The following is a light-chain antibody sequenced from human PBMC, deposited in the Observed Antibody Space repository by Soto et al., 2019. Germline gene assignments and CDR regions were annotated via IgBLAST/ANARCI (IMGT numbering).Light chain of an antibody. J-gene: IGKJ1*01. CDR1: QGISSY. Sequence: AIRMTQSPSSLSASTGDRVTITCRASQGISSYLALYQQKPGKAPKLLIYAAYNLQSGVPSRFSGSGSGTDFTLTISCLQSEDFATYYCQQYYSYPRTFGHGTKVEIK. V-gene: IGKV1-8*01. CDR2: AAY. CDR3: QQYYSYPRT.